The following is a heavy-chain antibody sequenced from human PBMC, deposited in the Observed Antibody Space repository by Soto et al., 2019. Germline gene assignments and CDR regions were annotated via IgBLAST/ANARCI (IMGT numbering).Heavy chain of an antibody. CDR3: ERDGDYDFWSGYSGRYGMDV. Sequence: EVQLVESGGGLIQPGGSLRLSCAASGFTVSSNYMSWVRQAPGKGLEWVSVIYSGGSTYYADSVKGRFTISTDNSKNTLYLQMNSLRAEDTAVYYCERDGDYDFWSGYSGRYGMDVWGQGTTVTVSS. J-gene: IGHJ6*02. CDR1: GFTVSSNY. D-gene: IGHD3-3*01. V-gene: IGHV3-53*01. CDR2: IYSGGST.